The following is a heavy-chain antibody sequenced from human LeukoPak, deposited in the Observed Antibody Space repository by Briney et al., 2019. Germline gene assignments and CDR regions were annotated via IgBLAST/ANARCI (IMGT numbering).Heavy chain of an antibody. CDR1: GYTFTSYY. CDR3: ARACPGYYGSGPFDD. Sequence: ASVKVSCKASGYTFTSYYMHWVRQAPGQGREWVGIINHSGGSTSYAQKFQGRDTMTRDTYTSTVYVALSSLICGDTPVFFFARACPGYYGSGPFDDWGEGTLVTVPS. D-gene: IGHD3-10*01. J-gene: IGHJ4*02. V-gene: IGHV1-46*01. CDR2: INHSGGST.